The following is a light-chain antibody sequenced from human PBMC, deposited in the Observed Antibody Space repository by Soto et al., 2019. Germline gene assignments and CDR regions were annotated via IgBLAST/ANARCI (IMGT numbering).Light chain of an antibody. Sequence: QSVLTQSPSASASLGASVTLTCTLSSGYSNYKVDWYQQRPGKGPRFVMRVGTGGIVGSKGDGIPDRFSVLGSGLNRYLTIKNIQEEDESDYHCGANHGCGSNFLVVFGGGTKLTVL. CDR3: GANHGCGSNFLVV. CDR2: VGTGGIVG. CDR1: SGYSNYK. J-gene: IGLJ2*01. V-gene: IGLV9-49*01.